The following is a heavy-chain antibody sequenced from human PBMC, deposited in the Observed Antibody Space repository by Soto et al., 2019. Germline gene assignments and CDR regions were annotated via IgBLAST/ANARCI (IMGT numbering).Heavy chain of an antibody. CDR3: AKEQFSSGWVSFNLGRMAV. D-gene: IGHD6-19*01. Sequence: PGGSLRLSCAASGFTFSNYGIHWVRQTPGKGLEWVAVISYDGSNEYYGDPVKGRFTIFRDNSKNTLYLQMNSLRAEDTAVYYCAKEQFSSGWVSFNLGRMAVWGQGTTVTVSS. CDR1: GFTFSNYG. J-gene: IGHJ6*02. CDR2: ISYDGSNE. V-gene: IGHV3-30*18.